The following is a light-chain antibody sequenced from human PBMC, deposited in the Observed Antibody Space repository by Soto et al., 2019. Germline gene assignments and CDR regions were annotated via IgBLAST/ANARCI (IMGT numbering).Light chain of an antibody. V-gene: IGKV3-15*01. J-gene: IGKJ1*01. CDR1: QSVRGN. CDR2: GAS. Sequence: EIVMTQSPATLSLSPGERATLSCRASQSVRGNLAWYHQKPGQAPRLLIYGASTRATGVPARFSGSGSATEFTLTISSPQSEDFAVYFCQQYNAWPLTFGQGTKVEIK. CDR3: QQYNAWPLT.